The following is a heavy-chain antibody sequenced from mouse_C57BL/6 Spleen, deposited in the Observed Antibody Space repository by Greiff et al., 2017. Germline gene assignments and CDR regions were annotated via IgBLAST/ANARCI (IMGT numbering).Heavy chain of an antibody. D-gene: IGHD2-3*01. CDR1: GYSITSGYY. V-gene: IGHV3-6*01. CDR3: ARIYDGLYAMDY. Sequence: ESGPGLVKPSQSLSLTCSVTGYSITSGYYWNWIRQFPGNKLEWMGYISYDGSNNYNPSLKNRISITRDTSKNQFFLKLNSVTTEDTATYYCARIYDGLYAMDYWGQGTSVTVSS. CDR2: ISYDGSN. J-gene: IGHJ4*01.